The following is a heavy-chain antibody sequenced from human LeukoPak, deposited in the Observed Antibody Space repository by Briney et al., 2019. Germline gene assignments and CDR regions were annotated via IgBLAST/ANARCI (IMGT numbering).Heavy chain of an antibody. CDR2: IYYTGRT. CDR3: AQSLGSSNWIGNWFDP. CDR1: GGSISSSSHS. Sequence: SETLSLTCTVSGGSISSSSHSWGWIRQPPGKGLEWTGSIYYTGRTYYNPSLKSRVTISVDTSKNQFSLKLSSVTAADTAVCYCAQSLGSSNWIGNWFDPWGQGTLVTVSS. V-gene: IGHV4-39*01. D-gene: IGHD6-13*01. J-gene: IGHJ5*02.